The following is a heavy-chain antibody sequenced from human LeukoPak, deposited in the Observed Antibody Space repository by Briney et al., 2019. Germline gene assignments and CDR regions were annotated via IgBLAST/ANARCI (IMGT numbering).Heavy chain of an antibody. CDR3: ASPSGGGYVWC. Sequence: GGSLRLSCAASGFSVSSRSMSWVRQAPGKGLEWVSVFYDGSKTYYADSVKSRFTISRDNSKNTLYLQMNSLRAEDTAVYYCASPSGGGYVWCWGQGTLVTVSS. CDR1: GFSVSSRS. D-gene: IGHD5-12*01. V-gene: IGHV3-53*01. J-gene: IGHJ4*02. CDR2: FYDGSKT.